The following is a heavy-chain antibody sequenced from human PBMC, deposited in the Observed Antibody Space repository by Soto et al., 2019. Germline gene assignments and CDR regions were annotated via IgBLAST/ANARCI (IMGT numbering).Heavy chain of an antibody. CDR1: GTVTFSGSSY. J-gene: IGHJ4*02. CDR2: IFNSGSA. D-gene: IGHD5-12*01. CDR3: ARGYSGYDYNFDY. V-gene: IGHV4-31*03. Sequence: PSETLSLTCSVSGTVTFSGSSYWSWIRQRPGKGLECLGYIFNSGSAYYNPSLRSRATISLDTFKNEFSLTLRSVTAADTAVYFCARGYSGYDYNFDYWGQGISVTVSS.